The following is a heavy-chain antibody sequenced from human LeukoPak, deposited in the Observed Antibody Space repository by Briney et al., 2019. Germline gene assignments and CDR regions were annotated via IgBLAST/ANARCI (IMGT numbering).Heavy chain of an antibody. Sequence: GGSLRLSCAASGFTFDDYAMHWVRQAPGKGLVWVSGISWNSGSIGYADSVKGRFTISRDNAKNSLYLQMNSLRAEDTALYYCAKESRDGYINYWGQGTLVTVSS. CDR3: AKESRDGYINY. V-gene: IGHV3-9*01. J-gene: IGHJ4*02. CDR1: GFTFDDYA. D-gene: IGHD5-24*01. CDR2: ISWNSGSI.